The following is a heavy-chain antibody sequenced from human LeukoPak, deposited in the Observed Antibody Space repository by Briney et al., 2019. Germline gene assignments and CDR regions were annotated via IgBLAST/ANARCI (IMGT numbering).Heavy chain of an antibody. Sequence: GGSLILSCAVSGVTVSSNHMSWVRQAPGKGLEWVSAIFSGGGTYYADSVKGRFILSRDISKNTLYLQMNSLRAEDTAVYYCVRDASWGQGALVTVSS. CDR3: VRDAS. J-gene: IGHJ4*02. CDR2: IFSGGGT. V-gene: IGHV3-66*01. CDR1: GVTVSSNH.